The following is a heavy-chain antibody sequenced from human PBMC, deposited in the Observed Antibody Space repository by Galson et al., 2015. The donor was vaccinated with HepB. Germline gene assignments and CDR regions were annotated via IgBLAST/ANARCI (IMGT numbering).Heavy chain of an antibody. CDR2: ISAYNGNT. CDR3: ARPYSSGWYYYGMDV. J-gene: IGHJ6*02. V-gene: IGHV1-18*04. CDR1: GYTFTSYG. Sequence: SVKVSCKASGYTFTSYGISWVRQAPGQGLEWMGWISAYNGNTNYAQKLQGRVTMTTDTSTSTAYMELRSLRSDDTAVYYCARPYSSGWYYYGMDVWGQGTTVTVSS. D-gene: IGHD6-19*01.